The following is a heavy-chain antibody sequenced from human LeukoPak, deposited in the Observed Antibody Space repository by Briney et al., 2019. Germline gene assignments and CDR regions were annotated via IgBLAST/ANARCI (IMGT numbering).Heavy chain of an antibody. Sequence: GGSLRLSCAASGFTFSSYALNWVRQAPGKGLEWVSYISSSSTIYYTDSVKGRFTISRDNAKNSLYLQMNSLRDEDTAVYYCARDSGVDALIDYWGQGTLVTVSA. V-gene: IGHV3-48*02. CDR1: GFTFSSYA. CDR2: ISSSSTI. D-gene: IGHD3-3*01. J-gene: IGHJ4*02. CDR3: ARDSGVDALIDY.